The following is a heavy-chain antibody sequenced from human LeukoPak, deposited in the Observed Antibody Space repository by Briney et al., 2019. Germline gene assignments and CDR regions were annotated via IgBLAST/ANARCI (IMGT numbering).Heavy chain of an antibody. CDR1: GDSVSSGSAT. CDR2: TYYRSKWYR. J-gene: IGHJ4*02. CDR3: ARATSGTFDY. Sequence: SQTLSLTCAISGDSVSSGSATWNWIRQSPSRGLEWLGRTYYRSKWYRDYAISLKSRITIDPDTSENQFSLQLNSVTPEDTAVYYCARATSGTFDYWGQGTLVTVSS. D-gene: IGHD6-13*01. V-gene: IGHV6-1*01.